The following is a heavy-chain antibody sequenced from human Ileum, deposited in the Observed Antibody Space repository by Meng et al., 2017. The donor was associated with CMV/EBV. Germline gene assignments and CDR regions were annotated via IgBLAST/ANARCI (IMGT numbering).Heavy chain of an antibody. J-gene: IGHJ3*02. CDR1: GFTFSTYN. CDR3: ARVIGATTRHLGFDI. CDR2: ITGSSRYT. D-gene: IGHD1-26*01. V-gene: IGHV3-21*01. Sequence: GESLKISCAASGFTFSTYNMNWVRQAPGKGLEWVSCITGSSRYTYYADSVKGRFTISRDNAENSLYLQMNSLRAEDTAVYYCARVIGATTRHLGFDIWGQGTMVTV.